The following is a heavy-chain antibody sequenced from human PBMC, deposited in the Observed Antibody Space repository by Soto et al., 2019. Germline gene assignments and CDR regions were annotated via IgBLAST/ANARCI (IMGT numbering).Heavy chain of an antibody. CDR3: AKEGGGGYDLIAVAGYFDY. CDR2: ISWNSGSI. V-gene: IGHV3-9*01. Sequence: EVQLVESGGGLVQPGRSLRLSCAASGFTFDDYAMHWVRQAPGKGLEWVSGISWNSGSIGYADSVKGRFTISRDNAKNSLCLQMNSLRPEDTALYYCAKEGGGGYDLIAVAGYFDYWGQGTLVTVSS. D-gene: IGHD6-19*01. J-gene: IGHJ4*02. CDR1: GFTFDDYA.